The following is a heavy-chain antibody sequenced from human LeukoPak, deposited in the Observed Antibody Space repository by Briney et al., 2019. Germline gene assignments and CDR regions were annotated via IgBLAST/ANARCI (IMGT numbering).Heavy chain of an antibody. D-gene: IGHD6-6*01. CDR3: ARDGGSSPGYYYYYMDV. V-gene: IGHV3-48*04. CDR2: ISSSGNTI. J-gene: IGHJ6*03. Sequence: PGGSLRLSCAASGFTFSSYSMNWVRQAPGKGLEWVSYISSSGNTIFYADSVKGRFTISRDNAKNSLFLQMNGLRAEDTAVYYCARDGGSSPGYYYYYMDVWGQGSTVTVSS. CDR1: GFTFSSYS.